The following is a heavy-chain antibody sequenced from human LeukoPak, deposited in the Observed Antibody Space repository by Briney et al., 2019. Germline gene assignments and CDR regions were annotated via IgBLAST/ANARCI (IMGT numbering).Heavy chain of an antibody. J-gene: IGHJ3*02. D-gene: IGHD1-26*01. Sequence: GASVKVSCKASGYTFTSYDINWVRQATGQGLEWMGWMNPNSGNTGYAQKFQGRVTMTRDTSISTAYMELSRLRSDDTAVYYCARDLVEWELLGAFDIWGQGTMVTVSS. CDR1: GYTFTSYD. V-gene: IGHV1-8*02. CDR3: ARDLVEWELLGAFDI. CDR2: MNPNSGNT.